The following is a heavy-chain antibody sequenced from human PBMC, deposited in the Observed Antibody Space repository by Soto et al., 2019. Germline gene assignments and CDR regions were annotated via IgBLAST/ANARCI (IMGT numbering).Heavy chain of an antibody. J-gene: IGHJ6*02. CDR1: GGTFGSYA. V-gene: IGHV1-69*01. CDR3: ARSQGSSTSLEIYYYYYYGMDV. CDR2: IIPIPGTA. Sequence: QVQLVQSGAEVKKPGSSVKVSCKASGGTFGSYAISWVRQAPGQGLEWMGGIIPIPGTANYAQKFQGRVTIAADESTSTAYMEVSSVRSEDTDVYYCARSQGSSTSLEIYYYYYYGMDVWGQGTTVTVSS. D-gene: IGHD2-2*01.